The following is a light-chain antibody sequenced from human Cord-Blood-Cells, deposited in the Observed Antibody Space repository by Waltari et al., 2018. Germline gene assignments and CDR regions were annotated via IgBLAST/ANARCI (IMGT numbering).Light chain of an antibody. Sequence: QSVLTQPPSVSAAPGQKVTISCSGSSSNIGNNYVSWYQQLPGTAPKLLIYENNKRPSGIPDRFSGSKSGTSATLGITGLQTRDEADYYCGTWDSSLSAYVVGTGTKVTVL. J-gene: IGLJ1*01. CDR3: GTWDSSLSAYV. V-gene: IGLV1-51*02. CDR1: SSNIGNNY. CDR2: ENN.